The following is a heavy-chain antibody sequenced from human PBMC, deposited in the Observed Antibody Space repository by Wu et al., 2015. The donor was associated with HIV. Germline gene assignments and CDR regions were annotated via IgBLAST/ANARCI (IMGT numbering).Heavy chain of an antibody. CDR2: IIPIFGTA. CDR3: ARSHVVVPAAISYYYYMDV. V-gene: IGHV1-69*12. Sequence: QVQLVQSGAEVKKPGSSVKVSCKASGGTFSSYAISWVRQAPGQGLEWMGGIIPIFGTANYAQKFQGRVTITADESTSTAYMELSSLRSEDTAVYYCARSHVVVPAAISYYYYMDVWGQRDHGHRLL. D-gene: IGHD2-2*01. J-gene: IGHJ6*03. CDR1: GGTFSSYA.